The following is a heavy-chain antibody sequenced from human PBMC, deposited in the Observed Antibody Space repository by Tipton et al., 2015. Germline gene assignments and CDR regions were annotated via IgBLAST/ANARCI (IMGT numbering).Heavy chain of an antibody. D-gene: IGHD3-10*01. V-gene: IGHV1-69*01. J-gene: IGHJ6*02. CDR2: IIPIFGTA. Sequence: QVQLVQSGAEVKKPGSSVKVSCKASGDTFNNYAISWVRQAPGQGLEWMGGIIPIFGTANYAQKFQGRVTITADESTSTAYMELSSLRSEDTAVYYCARDRGFEGMAPYYYFYYGMDVWGQGTTVTVSS. CDR3: ARDRGFEGMAPYYYFYYGMDV. CDR1: GDTFNNYA.